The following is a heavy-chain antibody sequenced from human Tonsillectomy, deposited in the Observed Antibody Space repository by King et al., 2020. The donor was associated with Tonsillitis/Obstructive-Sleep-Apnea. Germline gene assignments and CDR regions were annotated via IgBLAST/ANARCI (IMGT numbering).Heavy chain of an antibody. Sequence: VQLVESGGGVVQPGRSLRLSCAASGFTFSSYGMHWVRQAPGKGLEWVAVIWYDGSNKYYADSVKGRFTISRDNSKNTLYLQMNSLSAEDTAVYYCARDQDDYGDYYFDYWVQGTLVTVSS. CDR1: GFTFSSYG. CDR3: ARDQDDYGDYYFDY. D-gene: IGHD4-17*01. V-gene: IGHV3-33*01. CDR2: IWYDGSNK. J-gene: IGHJ4*02.